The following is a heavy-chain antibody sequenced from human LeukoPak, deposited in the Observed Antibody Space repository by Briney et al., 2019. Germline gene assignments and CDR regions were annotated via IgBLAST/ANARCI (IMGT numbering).Heavy chain of an antibody. CDR3: ARASEYCSSTSCYDGALTHYYYYGMDV. CDR1: GFTFSSYW. J-gene: IGHJ6*02. D-gene: IGHD2-2*01. CDR2: INSDGSST. V-gene: IGHV3-74*01. Sequence: GGSLRLSCAASGFTFSSYWMHWVRQAPGKGLVWVSRINSDGSSTSYADSVKGRFTISRDNAKNTLYLQMNSLRAEDTAVYYCARASEYCSSTSCYDGALTHYYYYGMDVWGQGTTVTVSS.